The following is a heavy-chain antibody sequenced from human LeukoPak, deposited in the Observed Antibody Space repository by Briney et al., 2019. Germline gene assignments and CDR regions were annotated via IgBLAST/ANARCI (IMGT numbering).Heavy chain of an antibody. CDR3: ARCYGDYLGLDFDY. V-gene: IGHV1-18*01. D-gene: IGHD4-17*01. CDR1: GYTFTSYG. J-gene: IGHJ4*02. CDR2: ISAYNGNT. Sequence: ASVKVSCKATGYTFTSYGISWVRQAPGQGLEWMGWISAYNGNTNYAQKLQGRVTMTTDTSTSTAYMELRSLRSDDTAVYYCARCYGDYLGLDFDYWGQGTLVTVSS.